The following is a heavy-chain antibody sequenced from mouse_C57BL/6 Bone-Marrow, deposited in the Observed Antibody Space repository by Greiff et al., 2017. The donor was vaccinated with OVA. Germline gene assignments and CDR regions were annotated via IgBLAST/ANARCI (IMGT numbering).Heavy chain of an antibody. Sequence: QVQLQQPGAELVMPGASVKLSCKASGYTFTSYWMPWVQQRPGQGLEWIGEIDPSDSYTNYNQKFKGKSTLTVDKSSSTAYMQLSSLTSEDSAVYYCARDTTGSGMDYWGQGTSVTVSS. CDR2: IDPSDSYT. CDR1: GYTFTSYW. J-gene: IGHJ4*01. V-gene: IGHV1-69*01. CDR3: ARDTTGSGMDY. D-gene: IGHD1-1*01.